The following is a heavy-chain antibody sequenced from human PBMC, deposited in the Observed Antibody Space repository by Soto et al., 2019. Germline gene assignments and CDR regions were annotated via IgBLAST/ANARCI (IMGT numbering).Heavy chain of an antibody. V-gene: IGHV3-23*01. CDR3: ARADYYGSGSYFFYF. D-gene: IGHD3-10*01. J-gene: IGHJ4*02. CDR1: GFTFSSYA. CDR2: ISGSGGST. Sequence: EVQLLESGGGLVQPGGSLILSCAASGFTFSSYAMSWVRQAPGKGLEWVSGISGSGGSTYHADSVKGRCTISSVNSKNTLYLQMNSLRAEDTAVYYCARADYYGSGSYFFYFWGQGTLVTVST.